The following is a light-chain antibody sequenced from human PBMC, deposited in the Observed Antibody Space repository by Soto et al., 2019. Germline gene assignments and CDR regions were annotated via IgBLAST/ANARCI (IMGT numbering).Light chain of an antibody. J-gene: IGKJ5*01. Sequence: DIQLTQSPSFLSASVGDRVTITCRARQGINTYLAWYQQKAGKAPKLLIYAESTLQSGVPSRFSGSGTGTEFTLTIRSLQPEDFATYYCQQVNSYPITFGQGTRLEI. CDR3: QQVNSYPIT. CDR1: QGINTY. CDR2: AES. V-gene: IGKV1-9*01.